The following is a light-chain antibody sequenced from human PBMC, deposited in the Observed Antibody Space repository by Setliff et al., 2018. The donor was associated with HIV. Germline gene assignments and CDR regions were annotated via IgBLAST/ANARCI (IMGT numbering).Light chain of an antibody. V-gene: IGLV2-23*01. Sequence: QSVLTQPASVSGSPGQSITISCTGTSSDVGSYHLVSWYQVHPGKAPKLIIYEATKRPSGVSIRFSGSRSGNTASLTISGLQAGDEADYYCCSYAGISNLLFGGGTKGTVL. CDR3: CSYAGISNLL. CDR2: EAT. J-gene: IGLJ2*01. CDR1: SSDVGSYHL.